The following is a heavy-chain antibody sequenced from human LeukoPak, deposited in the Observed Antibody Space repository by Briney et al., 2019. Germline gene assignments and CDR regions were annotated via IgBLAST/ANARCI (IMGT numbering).Heavy chain of an antibody. CDR1: GFTFSSYW. J-gene: IGHJ4*02. Sequence: PGGSLRLSCAASGFTFSSYWMSWVRQAPGKGLEWVANIKQDGSEKYYVDSVKGRFTISRDNAKNSLYLQMNSPRAEDAAVYYCARDLAYGDYSRLDYWGQGTLVTVSS. V-gene: IGHV3-7*03. D-gene: IGHD4-17*01. CDR3: ARDLAYGDYSRLDY. CDR2: IKQDGSEK.